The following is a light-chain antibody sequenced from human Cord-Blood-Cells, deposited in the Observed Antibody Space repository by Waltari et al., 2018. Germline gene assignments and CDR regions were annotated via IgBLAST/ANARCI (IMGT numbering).Light chain of an antibody. CDR1: SSDVGRYNY. Sequence: QSALTQPVSVSGSPGQSITISCTGTSSDVGRYNYVSWYQQHPGKAPKLMIYDVSNRPSGLSNRFSGSKSGNTASLTISGLQAEDEADYYCSSYTSSSTLVFGGGTKLTVL. CDR3: SSYTSSSTLV. CDR2: DVS. V-gene: IGLV2-14*01. J-gene: IGLJ2*01.